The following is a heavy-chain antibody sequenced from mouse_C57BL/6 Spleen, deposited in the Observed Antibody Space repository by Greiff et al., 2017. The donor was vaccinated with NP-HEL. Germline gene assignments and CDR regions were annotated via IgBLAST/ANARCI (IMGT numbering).Heavy chain of an antibody. D-gene: IGHD2-1*01. CDR1: GYTFTSYW. V-gene: IGHV1-50*01. Sequence: QVQLQQPGAELVKPGASVKLSCKASGYTFTSYWMQWVKQRPGQGLEWIGEIDPSDSYTNYNQKFKGKATLTVDTSSSTAYMQLSSLTSEDSAVYYCARDGNFDYWGKGTTLTVSS. CDR3: ARDGNFDY. J-gene: IGHJ2*01. CDR2: IDPSDSYT.